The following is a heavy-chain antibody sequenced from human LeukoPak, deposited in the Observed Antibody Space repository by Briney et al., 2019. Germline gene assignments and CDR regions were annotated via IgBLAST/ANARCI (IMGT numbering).Heavy chain of an antibody. V-gene: IGHV1-46*01. Sequence: ASVKVSCKASGYTFTNYYMHWVRRAPGQGPEWMGIINPSGGSTSYAQKFQGRVTMTRDTSTSTVYMELSSLRSEDTAVYYCARADYSSSAGAYYYHDMDVWGQGTTVTVSS. CDR3: ARADYSSSAGAYYYHDMDV. D-gene: IGHD6-6*01. CDR1: GYTFTNYY. J-gene: IGHJ6*02. CDR2: INPSGGST.